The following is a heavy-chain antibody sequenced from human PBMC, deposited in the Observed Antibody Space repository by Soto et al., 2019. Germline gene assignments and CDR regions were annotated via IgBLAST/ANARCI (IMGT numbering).Heavy chain of an antibody. CDR3: ARGSVVTHFDY. CDR1: EYTFTSYA. D-gene: IGHD2-15*01. CDR2: INAGNGNT. J-gene: IGHJ4*02. V-gene: IGHV1-3*05. Sequence: QVQLVQSGGEEKKPGASVKGSCKASEYTFTSYAMHWVRQAPGQRIEWMGWINAGNGNTKYSQKFQGRVTITRDTSASTAYMELSSLRSEDTAVYYCARGSVVTHFDYWGQGTLVTVSS.